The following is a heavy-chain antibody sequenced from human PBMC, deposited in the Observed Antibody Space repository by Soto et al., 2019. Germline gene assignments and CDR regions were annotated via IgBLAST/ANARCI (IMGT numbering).Heavy chain of an antibody. CDR3: ARDGRDGMDV. CDR1: GGSISSGGYS. V-gene: IGHV4-30-2*01. J-gene: IGHJ6*02. Sequence: SETLSLTCAVSGGSISSGGYSWSWIRQPPGKGLEWIGYIYHSGSTYYNPSLKSRVTISVDRSKNQFSLKLSSVTAADTAVYYCARDGRDGMDVWGQGTTVTVSS. CDR2: IYHSGST.